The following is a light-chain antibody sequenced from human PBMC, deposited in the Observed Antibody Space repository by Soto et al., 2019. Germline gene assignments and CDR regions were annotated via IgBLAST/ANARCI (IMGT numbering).Light chain of an antibody. CDR1: SSDVGGYNF. CDR2: EVS. V-gene: IGLV2-8*01. CDR3: GSYAGSNNFPYF. Sequence: QSVLTQPPSASGSPGHSVTISCTGTSSDVGGYNFVSWYQQHPGKAPKLTIYEVSKRPSGVPDHFSGSKSGNTASLTVSGLQAEDEADYSCGSYAGSNNFPYFFGTGTKVTVL. J-gene: IGLJ1*01.